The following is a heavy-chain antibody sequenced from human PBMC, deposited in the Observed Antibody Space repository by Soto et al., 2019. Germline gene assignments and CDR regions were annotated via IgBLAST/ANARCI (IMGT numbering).Heavy chain of an antibody. CDR1: GGSINNYY. CDR2: IYYSGTT. V-gene: IGHV4-59*01. Sequence: SETLSLTCTVSGGSINNYYLSWIRQSPGKGLEWIGYIYYSGTTSFFPSYNPSLRSRVTISEDTSKNQFSLKLLSVTTADTAVHFCAAGEASSRKSAPYDLDVRGQGTLGTVSS. CDR3: AAGEASSRKSAPYDLDV. D-gene: IGHD6-13*01. J-gene: IGHJ1*01.